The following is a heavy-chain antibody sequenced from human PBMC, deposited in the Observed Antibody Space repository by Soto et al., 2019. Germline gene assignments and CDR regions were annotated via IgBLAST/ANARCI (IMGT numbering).Heavy chain of an antibody. D-gene: IGHD3-22*01. CDR1: GGSISSGDYY. CDR3: ARALYDSSGYYYFDY. CDR2: IYYSGST. V-gene: IGHV4-30-4*01. Sequence: PSETLSLTCTVSGGSISSGDYYWSWIRQPPGKGLEWIGYIYYSGSTYYNPSLKSRVTISVDTSKNQFSLKLSSVTAADTAVYYCARALYDSSGYYYFDYWGQGTLVTVSS. J-gene: IGHJ4*02.